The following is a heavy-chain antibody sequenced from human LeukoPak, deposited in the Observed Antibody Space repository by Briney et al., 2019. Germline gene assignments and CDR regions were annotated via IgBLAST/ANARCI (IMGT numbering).Heavy chain of an antibody. J-gene: IGHJ6*02. CDR2: ISRDSSAI. Sequence: GGCLRLSCAASVFTFSTYSMNWVRQAPGKGLEWLSYISRDSSAIYYADSVKGRFTISRDNAKNSPYLQMYSLRAEDTAVYYCARDLTYYGSMDVWGQGTTVTVSS. V-gene: IGHV3-48*01. D-gene: IGHD3-10*01. CDR1: VFTFSTYS. CDR3: ARDLTYYGSMDV.